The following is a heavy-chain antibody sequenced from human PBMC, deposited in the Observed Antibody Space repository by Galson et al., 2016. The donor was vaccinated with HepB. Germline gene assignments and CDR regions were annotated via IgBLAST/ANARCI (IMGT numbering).Heavy chain of an antibody. CDR3: ARVTDAFDI. J-gene: IGHJ3*02. CDR1: GGTFRSFG. V-gene: IGHV1-69*13. CDR2: IIPMFGTA. D-gene: IGHD3-16*01. Sequence: SVKVSCKASGGTFRSFGISWVRQAPGQGLEWMGGIIPMFGTANYAERFQDRVTITADESTSTAYMELGSLSSEDTAVYYCARVTDAFDIWGQGTMVTVSS.